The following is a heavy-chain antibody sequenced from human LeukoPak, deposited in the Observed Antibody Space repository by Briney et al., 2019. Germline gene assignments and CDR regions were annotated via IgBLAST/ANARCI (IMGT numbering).Heavy chain of an antibody. CDR3: ARDTGSPADY. V-gene: IGHV3-33*01. Sequence: GGSLRLSCAASGFTFSDCGMHWVRQAPGKGLEWAAVIWYDGSNIYYADSVKGRFTISRDNSRNTLYLQMNSLRAEDTAVYYCARDTGSPADYWGQGTLVTVSS. D-gene: IGHD1-26*01. J-gene: IGHJ4*02. CDR2: IWYDGSNI. CDR1: GFTFSDCG.